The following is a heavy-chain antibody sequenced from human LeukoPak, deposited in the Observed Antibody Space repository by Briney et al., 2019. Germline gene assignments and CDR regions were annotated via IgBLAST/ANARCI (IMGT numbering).Heavy chain of an antibody. CDR1: GFTFGDYA. V-gene: IGHV3-49*04. J-gene: IGHJ5*02. CDR2: IRSKAYGGTA. Sequence: GRSLRLSCTASGFTFGDYAMSWVRQVPGKGLEWVGFIRSKAYGGTAEYAASVKGRFTISRDDSKSIAYLQMNSLKTEDTAVYYCTRRPTVTTKGFWFDPWGQGTLVTVPS. D-gene: IGHD4-11*01. CDR3: TRRPTVTTKGFWFDP.